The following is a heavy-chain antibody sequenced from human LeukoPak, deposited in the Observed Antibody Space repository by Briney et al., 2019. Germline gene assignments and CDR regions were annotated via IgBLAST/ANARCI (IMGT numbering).Heavy chain of an antibody. V-gene: IGHV3-48*01. CDR3: ARDPDSSGHRGVAFDI. CDR2: ISSSSSTI. Sequence: GGSLRLSCAASGFTFSSYSMNWVRQAPGKGLEWVSYISSSSSTIYYADSVKGRFTISRDNAKNSLYLQMNSLRAEDTAVYYCARDPDSSGHRGVAFDIWGQGTMVTVSS. D-gene: IGHD3-22*01. J-gene: IGHJ3*02. CDR1: GFTFSSYS.